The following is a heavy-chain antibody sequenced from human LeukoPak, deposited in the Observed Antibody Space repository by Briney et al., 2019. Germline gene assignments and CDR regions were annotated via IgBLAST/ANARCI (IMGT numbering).Heavy chain of an antibody. CDR2: INTYNGNT. Sequence: GASVKVSCKASGYTFTNYGISWVRQAPGQGLEWMGWINTYNGNTNCAQKFQGRVAMTTDTSTSTAYMELRSLRSDDTAVYYCARNSPRDVAGRQFLPGVLSLLSQCDNCFDPWGQGTLVSVSS. CDR3: ARNSPRDVAGRQFLPGVLSLLSQCDNCFDP. D-gene: IGHD7-27*01. CDR1: GYTFTNYG. V-gene: IGHV1-18*04. J-gene: IGHJ5*02.